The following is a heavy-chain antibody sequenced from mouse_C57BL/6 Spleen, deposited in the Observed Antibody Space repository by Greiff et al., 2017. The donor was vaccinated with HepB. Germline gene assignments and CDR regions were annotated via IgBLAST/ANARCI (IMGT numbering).Heavy chain of an antibody. CDR3: ARSGDYGSEESWFAY. D-gene: IGHD1-1*01. Sequence: VQLQQSGPVLVKPGASVKISCKASGYSFTDYNMNWVKQSNGKSLEWIGVINPNYGTTSYNQKFKGKASLTVDQSSSTAYMQLNSLTSEDSAVYYCARSGDYGSEESWFAYWGQGTLVTVSA. CDR2: INPNYGTT. CDR1: GYSFTDYN. J-gene: IGHJ3*01. V-gene: IGHV1-39*01.